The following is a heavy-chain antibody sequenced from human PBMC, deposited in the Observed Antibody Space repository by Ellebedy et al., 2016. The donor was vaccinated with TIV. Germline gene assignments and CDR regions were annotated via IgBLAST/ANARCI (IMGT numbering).Heavy chain of an antibody. V-gene: IGHV1-46*02. CDR2: ISPSGEGT. CDR1: GHNFNNYY. CDR3: ARGTPHGFGGGIDP. Sequence: ASVKVSCKASGHNFNNYYMHWVRQAPGQGLEWMGIISPSGEGTSYAHKFKGRFSLSRDTSSSAVYMELSSLTSEDTAVYYCARGTPHGFGGGIDPWGQGTLVTVSS. J-gene: IGHJ5*02. D-gene: IGHD3-10*01.